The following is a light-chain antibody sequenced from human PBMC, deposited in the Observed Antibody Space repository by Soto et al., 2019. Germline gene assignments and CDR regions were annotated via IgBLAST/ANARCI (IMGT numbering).Light chain of an antibody. CDR1: QSVSRN. Sequence: EILLTQAPRTLTLSPGERATLSCRASQSVSRNLAWYQQKPGQAPRLLIYGASTRATGIPARFSGSGSGTEFTLTISSLQYEDFAVYYCQQYNNWHPWTFGQGTKVDIK. CDR2: GAS. V-gene: IGKV3-15*01. J-gene: IGKJ1*01. CDR3: QQYNNWHPWT.